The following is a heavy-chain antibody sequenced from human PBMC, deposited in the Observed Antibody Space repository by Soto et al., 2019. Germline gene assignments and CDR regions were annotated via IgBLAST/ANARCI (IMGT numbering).Heavy chain of an antibody. Sequence: GGSLRLSCAASGFTFSSYAMIWVRQAPGKGLEWVSAISVSGGSTYYADSVKGRFTISRDNSKNTLYLQMNSLRAEDTAVYYCAKAHSGSYFSSDDAFDIWGQGTMVTVSS. D-gene: IGHD1-26*01. J-gene: IGHJ3*02. V-gene: IGHV3-23*01. CDR2: ISVSGGST. CDR3: AKAHSGSYFSSDDAFDI. CDR1: GFTFSSYA.